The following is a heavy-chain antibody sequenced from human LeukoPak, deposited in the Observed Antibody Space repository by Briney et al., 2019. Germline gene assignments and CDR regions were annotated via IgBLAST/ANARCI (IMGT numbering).Heavy chain of an antibody. CDR2: ISSSSSYI. D-gene: IGHD5-24*01. V-gene: IGHV3-21*01. CDR3: ARDGVATITVDY. CDR1: GFTFSSYS. J-gene: IGHJ4*02. Sequence: GGSLRLSCAASGFTFSSYSMNWVRQAPGKGLELVSSISSSSSYIYYADSVKGRFTISRDNAKNSLYLQMNSLRAEDTAVYYCARDGVATITVDYWGQGTLVTVSS.